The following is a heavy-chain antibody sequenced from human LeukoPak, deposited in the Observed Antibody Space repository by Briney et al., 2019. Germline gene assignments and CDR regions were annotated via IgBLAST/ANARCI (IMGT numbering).Heavy chain of an antibody. Sequence: PSETLSLTCAVYGGSFSGYYWSWIRQPPGKGLEWIGEINHSGSTNYNPSLKSRVTISVDTSKNQFSLKLSSVTAADTAVYYCARNGGLAVAGTAYYFDYWGQGTLVTVSS. D-gene: IGHD6-19*01. CDR1: GGSFSGYY. V-gene: IGHV4-34*01. J-gene: IGHJ4*02. CDR2: INHSGST. CDR3: ARNGGLAVAGTAYYFDY.